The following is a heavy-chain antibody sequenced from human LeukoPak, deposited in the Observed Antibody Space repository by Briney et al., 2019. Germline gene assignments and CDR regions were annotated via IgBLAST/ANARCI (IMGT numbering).Heavy chain of an antibody. CDR1: GGTFSSYA. J-gene: IGHJ6*03. CDR2: IIPIFGTA. V-gene: IGHV1-69*13. Sequence: SVKVSCTASGGTFSSYAISWVRQAPGQGLEWMGGIIPIFGTANYAQKFQGRVTITADESTSTAYMELSSLRSEDTAVYYCARADCSSTSCYSDYYYYMDVWGKGTTVTVSS. CDR3: ARADCSSTSCYSDYYYYMDV. D-gene: IGHD2-2*01.